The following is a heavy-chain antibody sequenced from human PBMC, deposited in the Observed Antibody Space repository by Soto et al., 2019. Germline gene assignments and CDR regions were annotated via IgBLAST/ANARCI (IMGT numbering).Heavy chain of an antibody. CDR1: GFTFSSYA. Sequence: GGSLRLSCAASGFTFSSYAMSWVRQAPGKGLEWVSAISGSGGSTYYADSVKGRFTISRDNSKNTLYLQMNSLRAEDTAVYHCAKDRAGYSSSWAKNWFDPWGQGTLVTVSS. CDR2: ISGSGGST. CDR3: AKDRAGYSSSWAKNWFDP. D-gene: IGHD6-13*01. J-gene: IGHJ5*02. V-gene: IGHV3-23*01.